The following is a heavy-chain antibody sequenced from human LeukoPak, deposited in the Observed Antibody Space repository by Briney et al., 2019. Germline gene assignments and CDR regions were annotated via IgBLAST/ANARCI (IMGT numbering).Heavy chain of an antibody. CDR2: IYYSGST. Sequence: SETLSLTCTVSGGSISSSSYYWGWIRQPPGKGLEWIGSIYYSGSTYYNPSLKSRVTISVDTSKNQFSLKLSSVTAADTAVYYCARLHYYGSGSYEYYFDYWGQGTLVTVSS. CDR3: ARLHYYGSGSYEYYFDY. CDR1: GGSISSSSYY. J-gene: IGHJ4*02. D-gene: IGHD3-10*01. V-gene: IGHV4-39*01.